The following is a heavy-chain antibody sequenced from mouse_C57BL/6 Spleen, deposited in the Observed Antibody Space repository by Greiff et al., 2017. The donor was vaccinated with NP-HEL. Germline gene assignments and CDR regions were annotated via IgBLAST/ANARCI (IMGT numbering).Heavy chain of an antibody. D-gene: IGHD2-2*01. J-gene: IGHJ3*01. Sequence: VKLQQSGAELVKPGASVKISCKASGYAFSSYWMNWVKQRPGKGLEWIGQIYPGDGDTNYNGKFKGKATLTADKSSSTAYMQLSSLTSEDSAVYFCARGGSTMVTSWFAYWGQGTLVTVSA. CDR3: ARGGSTMVTSWFAY. CDR2: IYPGDGDT. CDR1: GYAFSSYW. V-gene: IGHV1-80*01.